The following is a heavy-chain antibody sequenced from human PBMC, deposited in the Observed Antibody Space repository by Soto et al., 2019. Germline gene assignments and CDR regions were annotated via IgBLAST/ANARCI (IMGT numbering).Heavy chain of an antibody. CDR1: GYTFRNFG. V-gene: IGHV1-18*01. CDR2: ISAYNNNA. CDR3: ARDMFPLSSGPGFFAY. J-gene: IGHJ4*02. Sequence: QVQLVQSGAEVKKPGASVKVSCKASGYTFRNFGFNWVRQAPGQGLEWMGWISAYNNNANYAQILQGRVTLTTDTSTSTSYMELRSLRSDDTAVYYCARDMFPLSSGPGFFAYWGQGTLVPVSS. D-gene: IGHD6-19*01.